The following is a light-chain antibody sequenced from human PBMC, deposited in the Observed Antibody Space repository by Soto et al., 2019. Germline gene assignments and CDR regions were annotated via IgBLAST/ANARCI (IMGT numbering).Light chain of an antibody. J-gene: IGKJ2*01. CDR2: AAR. CDR3: HQSHSTPYT. V-gene: IGKV1-39*01. CDR1: QSISRN. Sequence: DIQLTQSPSSLSPSVGDRITLSCRASQSISRNLNWYQQMPGKAPSLLLYAARDLQSGVPGRFSGSGSGTEFNLTISSLQTEDLATYYCHQSHSTPYTFGQGTKLEI.